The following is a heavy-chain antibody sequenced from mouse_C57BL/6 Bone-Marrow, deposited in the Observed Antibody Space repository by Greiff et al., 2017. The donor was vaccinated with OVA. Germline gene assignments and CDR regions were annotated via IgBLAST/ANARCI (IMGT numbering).Heavy chain of an antibody. CDR1: GYTFTSYW. D-gene: IGHD2-4*01. J-gene: IGHJ2*01. Sequence: VQLQQSGTVLARPGASVKMSCKTSGYTFTSYWMHWVKQRPGQGLEWIGAIYPGNSDTSYNQKFKGKAKLTAVTSASTAYMELSSLTNEDSAVYYCTREGGYDYDDYFDYWGQGTTLTVSS. CDR2: IYPGNSDT. CDR3: TREGGYDYDDYFDY. V-gene: IGHV1-5*01.